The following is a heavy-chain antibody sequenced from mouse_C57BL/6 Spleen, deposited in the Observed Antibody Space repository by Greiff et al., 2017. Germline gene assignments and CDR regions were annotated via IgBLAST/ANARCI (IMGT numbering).Heavy chain of an antibody. Sequence: QVQLQQPGAELVRPGTSVKLSCKASGYTFTSYWMHWVKQRPGQGLEWIGVIDPSDSYTNYNQKFKGKATFTVDTSSSSAYMQLSSLTSDDSAVYSWARQDSNYCFDYGGQGTTRTVSS. CDR1: GYTFTSYW. J-gene: IGHJ2*01. D-gene: IGHD2-5*01. CDR3: ARQDSNYCFDY. CDR2: IDPSDSYT. V-gene: IGHV1-59*01.